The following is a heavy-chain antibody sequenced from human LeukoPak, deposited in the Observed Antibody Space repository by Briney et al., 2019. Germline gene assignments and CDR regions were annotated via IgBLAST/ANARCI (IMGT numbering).Heavy chain of an antibody. Sequence: SETLSLTCTVSGGSISGYYWSWIRQPPGKGLEWIGYIYSSGTTNYNPSLKSRVTISVDTSKNQFSLKLSSVTAADTAVYYCARGPPYIVVVTAIGFFDSWGQGTLVTVSS. J-gene: IGHJ4*02. CDR3: ARGPPYIVVVTAIGFFDS. V-gene: IGHV4-59*12. CDR2: IYSSGTT. D-gene: IGHD2-21*02. CDR1: GGSISGYY.